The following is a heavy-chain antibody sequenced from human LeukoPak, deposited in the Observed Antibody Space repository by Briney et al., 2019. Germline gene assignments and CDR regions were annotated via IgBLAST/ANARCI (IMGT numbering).Heavy chain of an antibody. V-gene: IGHV4-59*01. J-gene: IGHJ4*02. CDR2: IYYSGST. CDR3: ARVDTAMAIDY. D-gene: IGHD5-18*01. CDR1: GGSIRSYY. Sequence: SETLSLTCTVSGGSIRSYYWSWIRQPPGKGLEWVGYIYYSGSTNYNPSLKSRVTISVDTFKEQFSLKLTSVTAADTAVYYCARVDTAMAIDYWGQGTLVTVSS.